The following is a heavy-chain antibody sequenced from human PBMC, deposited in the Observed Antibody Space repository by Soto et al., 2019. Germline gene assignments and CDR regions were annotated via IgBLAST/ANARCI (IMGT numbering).Heavy chain of an antibody. CDR1: GGSISSGGYS. CDR2: IYHSGST. D-gene: IGHD5-18*01. J-gene: IGHJ2*01. Sequence: QLQLQESGSGLVKPSQTLSLTCAVSGGSISSGGYSWSWIRQPPGKGLEWIGYIYHSGSTYYNPSLKSRVTISVDRSKNQFSLKLSSVTAADTAVYYCASRLRYSYGPHWYFDLWGRGTLVTVSS. CDR3: ASRLRYSYGPHWYFDL. V-gene: IGHV4-30-2*01.